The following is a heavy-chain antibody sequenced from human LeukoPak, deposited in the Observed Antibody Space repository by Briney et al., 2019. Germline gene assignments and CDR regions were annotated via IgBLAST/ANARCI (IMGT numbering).Heavy chain of an antibody. J-gene: IGHJ3*02. CDR1: GYTFTSYY. CDR3: ASRGEFWSGPYPGDAFDI. V-gene: IGHV1-46*01. D-gene: IGHD3-3*01. CDR2: INPIGGTT. Sequence: ASVKVSCKASGYTFTSYYIHWVRQAPGQGLEWMGIINPIGGTTDYAQKFQGRVTMTRDTSTSTVYMELSSLRSEDTAVYYCASRGEFWSGPYPGDAFDIWGQGTMVTVSS.